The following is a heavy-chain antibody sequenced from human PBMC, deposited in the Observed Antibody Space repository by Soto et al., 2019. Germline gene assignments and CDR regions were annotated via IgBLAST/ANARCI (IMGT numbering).Heavy chain of an antibody. J-gene: IGHJ3*02. V-gene: IGHV3-30*18. CDR2: ISDDGSNK. D-gene: IGHD5-18*01. CDR1: GFTFRTSG. Sequence: QVQLVESGGGVVQPGRSLRLSCAASGFTFRTSGMHWVRQAPGKGLEWVAVISDDGSNKYNIASVEGRFTISRDNSKNTLYLQINSLRTEDTAVYYCAKGGGYSYGTNDAFDIWGQGTMVTVSS. CDR3: AKGGGYSYGTNDAFDI.